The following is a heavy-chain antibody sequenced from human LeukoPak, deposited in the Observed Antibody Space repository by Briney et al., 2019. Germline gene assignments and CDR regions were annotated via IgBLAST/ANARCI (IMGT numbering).Heavy chain of an antibody. J-gene: IGHJ4*02. CDR2: IIPIFGTA. V-gene: IGHV1-69*05. CDR1: GGTFSSYA. D-gene: IGHD5-18*01. Sequence: SVKVSCKASGGTFSSYAISWVRQAPGQGLEWMGGIIPIFGTANYAQKFQGRVTITTDESTSTAYMELSSLRSEDTGVYYCASLGEYSYVHFDYWGQGTLVTVSS. CDR3: ASLGEYSYVHFDY.